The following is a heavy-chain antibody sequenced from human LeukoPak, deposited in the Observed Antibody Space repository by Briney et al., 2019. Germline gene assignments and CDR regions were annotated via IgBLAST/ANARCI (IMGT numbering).Heavy chain of an antibody. Sequence: SQTLSLTCTVSGGSISSGGYNWSWIRQHPGQGLEWIGYIYYSGSTYYNPSLKSRVTISVDTSKNQFSLKLSSVTAADTAVYYCARDLSYGDYVSYFDYWGQGTLVTVSS. D-gene: IGHD4-17*01. CDR3: ARDLSYGDYVSYFDY. V-gene: IGHV4-31*03. CDR1: GGSISSGGYN. J-gene: IGHJ4*02. CDR2: IYYSGST.